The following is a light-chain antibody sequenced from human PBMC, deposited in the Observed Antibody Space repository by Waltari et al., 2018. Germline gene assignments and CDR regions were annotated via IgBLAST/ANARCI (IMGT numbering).Light chain of an antibody. CDR1: QSLVSSDGNTY. CDR2: KVS. J-gene: IGKJ1*01. V-gene: IGKV2-30*01. CDR3: MQGIHRPWT. Sequence: DVVMTQSPLFLPVTLGQPASISCRYSQSLVSSDGNTYFNVFQQRPGQTPRRLVYKVSNRDSGVPDRFIGSGSGTDFTLRISRVEAEDVGVYYCMQGIHRPWTFGQGTKVEIK.